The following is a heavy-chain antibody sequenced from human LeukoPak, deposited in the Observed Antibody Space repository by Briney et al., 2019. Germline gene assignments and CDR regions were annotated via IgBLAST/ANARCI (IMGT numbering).Heavy chain of an antibody. J-gene: IGHJ4*02. CDR3: ARGGFWSGYYYPFAY. Sequence: VKVSGKASGYTFTGCYMHWVRQAPGLGLEWMGWINPNSGGTNYAQKFQGRVTMTRDTSISTAYMELSRLRSDDTAVYYCARGGFWSGYYYPFAYWGQGTLVTVSS. D-gene: IGHD3-3*01. CDR1: GYTFTGCY. CDR2: INPNSGGT. V-gene: IGHV1-2*02.